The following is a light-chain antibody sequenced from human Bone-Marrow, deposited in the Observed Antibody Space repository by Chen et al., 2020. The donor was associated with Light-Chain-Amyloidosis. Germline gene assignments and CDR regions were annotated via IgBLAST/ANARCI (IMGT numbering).Light chain of an antibody. CDR2: EDS. J-gene: IGLJ3*02. CDR3: QVWDRSSDRPV. CDR1: NIGYTS. V-gene: IGLV3-21*02. Sequence: SYVLTQPSSVSVAPGQTAPIACGGNNIGYTSVHWYQQTPGQAPLLVVYEDSDRPSGIPERLSGSNSGNTATLTISRVEAGDEADYYGQVWDRSSDRPVFGGGTKLTVL.